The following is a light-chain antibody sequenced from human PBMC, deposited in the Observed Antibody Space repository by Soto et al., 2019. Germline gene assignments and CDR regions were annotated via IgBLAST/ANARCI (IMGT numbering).Light chain of an antibody. CDR2: DAS. Sequence: DIQMTQSPSTLSASVGDRVTITCRASQSISYWLAWYQQKPGKAPKLLIYDASKLQSGVPSRFSGSGSGTEFTLTISSLQPDDFASYYCQQYGSSPYTFGLGTKLEIK. V-gene: IGKV1-5*01. J-gene: IGKJ2*01. CDR3: QQYGSSPYT. CDR1: QSISYW.